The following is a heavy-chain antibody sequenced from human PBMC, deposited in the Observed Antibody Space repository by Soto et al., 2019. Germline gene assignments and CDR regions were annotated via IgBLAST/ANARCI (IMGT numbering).Heavy chain of an antibody. CDR3: AAGDFWSGYSFDY. J-gene: IGHJ4*02. CDR2: IVVGSGNT. D-gene: IGHD3-3*01. CDR1: GFTFTRAA. V-gene: IGHV1-58*01. Sequence: ASVKGACKASGFTFTRAAVQWVRQARGQRLEWIGWIVVGSGNTNYAQKFQERVTITRDMSTSTAYMELSSLRSEDTAVYYCAAGDFWSGYSFDYWGQGTLVTVSS.